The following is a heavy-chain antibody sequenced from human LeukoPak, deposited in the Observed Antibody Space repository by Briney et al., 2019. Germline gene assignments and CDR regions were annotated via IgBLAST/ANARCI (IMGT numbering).Heavy chain of an antibody. Sequence: SETLSLTCAVYGGSFSGYYWSWIRQPPGKGLEWIGEINHSGSTNYNPSLKSRVTISVDMAKNQFSLKLSSVTAADTAVYYCARIRYSLDYWGQGTLVSVSS. CDR3: ARIRYSLDY. D-gene: IGHD1-1*01. J-gene: IGHJ4*02. CDR1: GGSFSGYY. V-gene: IGHV4-34*01. CDR2: INHSGST.